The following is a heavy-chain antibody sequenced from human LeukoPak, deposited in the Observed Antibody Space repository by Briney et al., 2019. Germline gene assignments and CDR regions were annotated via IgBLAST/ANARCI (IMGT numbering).Heavy chain of an antibody. CDR2: ISGSGADT. V-gene: IGHV3-23*01. CDR1: GFTFNSYA. CDR3: AKYQYQLLSTFDC. J-gene: IGHJ4*02. D-gene: IGHD2-2*01. Sequence: HSGGSLRLSCAASGFTFNSYAMSWVRQAPGKGLEWVSAISGSGADTYYADSVKGRFAISRDNSKNTLYLQMSSLGAEDTAVYYCAKYQYQLLSTFDCWGQGTLVTVSS.